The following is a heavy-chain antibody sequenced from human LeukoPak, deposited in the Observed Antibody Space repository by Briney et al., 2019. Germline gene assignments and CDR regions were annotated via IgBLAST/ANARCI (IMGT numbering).Heavy chain of an antibody. CDR2: ISGSGRST. Sequence: GGSLRLSCAASGVTFSNYAMTWVRQAPGKGREWVSTISGSGRSTYYADSVKGRFTISRDNSKNTLYVQMNSLRAEDTAIYYCAKDQHFQDDAFDIWGQGTMVTVSS. D-gene: IGHD2/OR15-2a*01. V-gene: IGHV3-23*01. CDR3: AKDQHFQDDAFDI. CDR1: GVTFSNYA. J-gene: IGHJ3*02.